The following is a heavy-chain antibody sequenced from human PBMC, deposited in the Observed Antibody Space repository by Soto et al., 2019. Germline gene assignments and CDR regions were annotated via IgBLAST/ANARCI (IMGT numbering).Heavy chain of an antibody. CDR1: GGSVSSGSYY. Sequence: SETLSLTXTVSGGSVSSGSYYWSWIRQPPGKGLEWIGYIYYSGSTNYNPSLKSRVTISVDTSKNQFSLKLSSVTAADTAVYYCARDNYDSRGYGVGAWAYYYYGMDVWGQGTTVTVSS. CDR3: ARDNYDSRGYGVGAWAYYYYGMDV. V-gene: IGHV4-61*01. D-gene: IGHD3-22*01. CDR2: IYYSGST. J-gene: IGHJ6*02.